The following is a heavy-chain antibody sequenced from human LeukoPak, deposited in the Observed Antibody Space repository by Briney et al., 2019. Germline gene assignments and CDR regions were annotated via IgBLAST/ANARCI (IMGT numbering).Heavy chain of an antibody. CDR1: GFTFSSFS. V-gene: IGHV3-48*02. Sequence: GGSLRLSRVVSGFTFSSFSMNWVRQAPGKGLEWISYISSRSSTIYYADSVKGRFTISRENAKNSLYLQMNSLRDEDTAVYYCARDRPVEMATRALGYWGQGTLVTVSS. CDR3: ARDRPVEMATRALGY. CDR2: ISSRSSTI. D-gene: IGHD5-24*01. J-gene: IGHJ4*02.